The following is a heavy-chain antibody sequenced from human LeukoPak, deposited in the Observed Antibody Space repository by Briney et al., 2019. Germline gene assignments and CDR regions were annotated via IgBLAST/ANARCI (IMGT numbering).Heavy chain of an antibody. CDR1: GGTFSSYA. J-gene: IGHJ5*02. CDR3: ARVAPPFGYGSGSYYNEWDWFDP. V-gene: IGHV1-69*04. D-gene: IGHD3-10*01. CDR2: IIPILGIA. Sequence: SVKVSCKASGGTFSSYAINWVRQAPGQGLEWMGRIIPILGIANYAQKFQGRVTITADKSTSTAYMELSSLRSEDTAVYYCARVAPPFGYGSGSYYNEWDWFDPWGQGTLVTVSS.